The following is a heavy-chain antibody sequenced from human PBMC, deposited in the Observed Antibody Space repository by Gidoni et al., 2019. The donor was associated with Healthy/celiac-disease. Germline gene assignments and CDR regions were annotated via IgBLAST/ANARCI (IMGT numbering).Heavy chain of an antibody. Sequence: QVQLVASGGGVVQPGRSLRLSCAASGFTFRSYAMHWVRQAPGKGLEWVAVISYDGSNKYYADSVKGRFTISRDNSKNTLYLQMNSLRAEDTAVYYCARAIIAAAGDYYYYGMDVWGQGTTVTVSS. D-gene: IGHD6-13*01. CDR2: ISYDGSNK. CDR1: GFTFRSYA. V-gene: IGHV3-30-3*01. CDR3: ARAIIAAAGDYYYYGMDV. J-gene: IGHJ6*02.